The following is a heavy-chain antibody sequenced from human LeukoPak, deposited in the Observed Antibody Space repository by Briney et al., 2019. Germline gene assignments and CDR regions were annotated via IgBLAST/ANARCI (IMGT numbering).Heavy chain of an antibody. D-gene: IGHD1-1*01. Sequence: PSETLSLTCAVSGGSISSGGYSWSWIRQPPGKGLEWIGYIYHSGSTYYNPSLKSRVTISVDRSKNQFSLKLSSVTAADTAVYYCARAPQHFDYWGQGTLVTVSS. CDR2: IYHSGST. CDR3: ARAPQHFDY. V-gene: IGHV4-30-2*01. J-gene: IGHJ4*02. CDR1: GGSISSGGYS.